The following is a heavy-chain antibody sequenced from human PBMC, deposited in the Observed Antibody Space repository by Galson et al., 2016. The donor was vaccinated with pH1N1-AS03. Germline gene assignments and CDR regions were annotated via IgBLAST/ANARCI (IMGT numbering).Heavy chain of an antibody. CDR3: ARRYYFDY. CDR2: IDPSGGPT. Sequence: SVKVSCKASGYTLTRYYMHWVRQAPGQGLEWMGIIDPSGGPTTYAPKFQGRITITTDTSKSTVYMELVRLRSEETAVYYCARRYYFDYWGQGTLVTVSS. D-gene: IGHD3-16*02. V-gene: IGHV1-46*01. J-gene: IGHJ4*02. CDR1: GYTLTRYY.